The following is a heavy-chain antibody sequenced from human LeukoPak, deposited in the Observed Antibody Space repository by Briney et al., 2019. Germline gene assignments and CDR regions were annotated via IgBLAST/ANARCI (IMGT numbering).Heavy chain of an antibody. CDR2: ISGYSGDT. CDR1: GYTFTNYG. D-gene: IGHD6-6*01. V-gene: IGHV1-18*01. J-gene: IGHJ4*02. CDR3: ARDAYSRSSIFDS. Sequence: RASVKVSCKASGYTFTNYGFSWVRQAPGQGLEWMGWISGYSGDTNYAQKLQGRVTLTTDTSTTTAYMELRSLTSDDTAVYYCARDAYSRSSIFDSWGQGALVTVSS.